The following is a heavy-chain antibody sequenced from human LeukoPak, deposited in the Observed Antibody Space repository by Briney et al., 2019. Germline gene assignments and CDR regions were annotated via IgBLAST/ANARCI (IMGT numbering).Heavy chain of an antibody. D-gene: IGHD4-17*01. CDR1: GGTFSSYA. CDR3: ARDHPQPLTTHWYFDL. V-gene: IGHV1-69*05. Sequence: SVKVSCKASGGTFSSYAISWVRQAPGQGLEWMGGVIPIFGTANYAQKFQGRVTITTDKSTSTAYMELSSLRSEDTAVYYCARDHPQPLTTHWYFDLWGRGTLVTVSS. CDR2: VIPIFGTA. J-gene: IGHJ2*01.